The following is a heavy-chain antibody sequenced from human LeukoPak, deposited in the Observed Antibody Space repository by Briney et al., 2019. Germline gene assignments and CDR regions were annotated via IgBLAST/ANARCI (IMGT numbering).Heavy chain of an antibody. J-gene: IGHJ4*02. D-gene: IGHD5-18*01. Sequence: ASAKVSCKASGYTFTSYGISWVRQAPGQGLEWMGWISAYNGDTNYAQKLRGRVTMTTDTSTSTAYMELRSLRSDDTAVYYCARDRVYTYGPRFDYWGQGTLVSVSS. CDR2: ISAYNGDT. V-gene: IGHV1-18*01. CDR1: GYTFTSYG. CDR3: ARDRVYTYGPRFDY.